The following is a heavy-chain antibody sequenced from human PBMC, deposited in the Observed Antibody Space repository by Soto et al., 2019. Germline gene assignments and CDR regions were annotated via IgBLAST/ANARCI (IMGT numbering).Heavy chain of an antibody. CDR1: GFTFSSYA. D-gene: IGHD2-15*01. CDR3: AKGGRRVAATPDYYYYMDV. Sequence: EVQLLESGGGLVQPGGSLRLSCAASGFTFSSYAMSWVRQAPGKGLEWVSAISGSGGSTYYADSVKGRFTISRDNSKNTLFLQMNSLRAEDTAVYYCAKGGRRVAATPDYYYYMDVWGKGTTVTVSS. CDR2: ISGSGGST. J-gene: IGHJ6*03. V-gene: IGHV3-23*01.